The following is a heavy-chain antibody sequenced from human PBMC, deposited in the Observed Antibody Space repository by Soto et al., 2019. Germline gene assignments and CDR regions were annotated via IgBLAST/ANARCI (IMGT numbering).Heavy chain of an antibody. CDR2: ISGSGGSA. V-gene: IGHV3-23*01. CDR1: GFNFGSYA. D-gene: IGHD3-22*01. Sequence: PVGSLRLSCEASGFNFGSYAMNWVRQAPGKGLEWVSVISGSGGSAHHADSVKGRFTISRDNSKNILYLQMNSLRADDTALYYCAKDGPYYDSSGYFDALDIWGQGTMVTVSS. J-gene: IGHJ3*02. CDR3: AKDGPYYDSSGYFDALDI.